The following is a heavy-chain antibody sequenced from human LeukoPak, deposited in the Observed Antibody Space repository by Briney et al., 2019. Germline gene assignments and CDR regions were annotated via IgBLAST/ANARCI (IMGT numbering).Heavy chain of an antibody. J-gene: IGHJ4*02. D-gene: IGHD1-26*01. CDR1: GFTFTSYS. CDR2: TCDRGDYT. Sequence: GGSLRHSCAASGFTFTSYSMSWVRQAPGKGLEWVSGTCDRGDYTYYADSVKGRFTISRDNSKNTLYLQMNSLRAEDTALYFCAKKAQYNGNYPLDYWGQGTLVTVSS. CDR3: AKKAQYNGNYPLDY. V-gene: IGHV3-23*01.